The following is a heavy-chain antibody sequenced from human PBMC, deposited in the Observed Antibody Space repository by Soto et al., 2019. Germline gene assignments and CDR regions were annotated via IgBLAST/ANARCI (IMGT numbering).Heavy chain of an antibody. CDR2: IYPGDSDT. J-gene: IGHJ3*02. D-gene: IGHD3-22*01. CDR3: ARRDYYDSSVYVAFDI. CDR1: GYSFTNCW. V-gene: IGHV5-51*01. Sequence: PGESLKISCEGSGYSFTNCWIGWVRQMPGKGLEWMGTIYPGDSDTRYSPSFQGQVTFSVDKSISTAYLQWRSLKASDTAMYYCARRDYYDSSVYVAFDIWGQGTMVTVSS.